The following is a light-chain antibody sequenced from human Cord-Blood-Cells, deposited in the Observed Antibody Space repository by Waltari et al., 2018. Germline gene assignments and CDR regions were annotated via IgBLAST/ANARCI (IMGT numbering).Light chain of an antibody. CDR1: SSNIGSNP. V-gene: IGLV1-44*01. CDR2: SNN. Sequence: QSVLTQPPSASGTTGQRVTIPCSVSSSNIGSNPVNCYQQLPGTAPKLLIYSNNQRPSGVPDRFSGSKSGTSASLAISGLQSEDEADYYCAAWDDSLNGVVFGGGTKLTVL. CDR3: AAWDDSLNGVV. J-gene: IGLJ2*01.